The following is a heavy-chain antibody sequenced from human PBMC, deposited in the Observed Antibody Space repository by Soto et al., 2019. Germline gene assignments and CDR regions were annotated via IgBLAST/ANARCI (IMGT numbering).Heavy chain of an antibody. J-gene: IGHJ3*02. V-gene: IGHV3-64*01. Sequence: GGSLRLSCAASGFTFSSYAMHWVRQAPGKGLEYVSAISSNGGSTYYANSVKGRFAISRDNSKNTLYLQMGSLRAEDMAVYYCARDSESAAADTFDIWGQGTMVTVS. CDR2: ISSNGGST. D-gene: IGHD6-13*01. CDR3: ARDSESAAADTFDI. CDR1: GFTFSSYA.